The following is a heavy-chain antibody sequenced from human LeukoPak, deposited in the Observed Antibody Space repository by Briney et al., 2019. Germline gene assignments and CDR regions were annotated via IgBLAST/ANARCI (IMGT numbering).Heavy chain of an antibody. D-gene: IGHD3-10*01. Sequence: GSSVKVSCKASGGTFSSYAISWVRQAPGQGLEWMGGIIAIFGTANYAQKFQGRVTITADKSTSTAYMELSSLRSEDTAVYYCARGVTMVRGVIISYYYYYMDVWGKGTTVTVSS. CDR3: ARGVTMVRGVIISYYYYYMDV. CDR2: IIAIFGTA. CDR1: GGTFSSYA. J-gene: IGHJ6*03. V-gene: IGHV1-69*06.